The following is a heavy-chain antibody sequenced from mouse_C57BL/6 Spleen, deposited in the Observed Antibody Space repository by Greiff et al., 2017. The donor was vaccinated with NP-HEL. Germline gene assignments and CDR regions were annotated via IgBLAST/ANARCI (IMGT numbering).Heavy chain of an antibody. CDR1: GFTFTDYY. Sequence: EVKLVESGGGLVQPGGSLSLSCAASGFTFTDYYMSWVRQPPGKALEWLGFIRNKANGYTTEYSASVKGRFTISRDNSQSILYLQMNALRAEDSATYYCARPPTGTGAMDYWGQGTSVTVSS. V-gene: IGHV7-3*01. CDR2: IRNKANGYTT. J-gene: IGHJ4*01. CDR3: ARPPTGTGAMDY. D-gene: IGHD4-1*02.